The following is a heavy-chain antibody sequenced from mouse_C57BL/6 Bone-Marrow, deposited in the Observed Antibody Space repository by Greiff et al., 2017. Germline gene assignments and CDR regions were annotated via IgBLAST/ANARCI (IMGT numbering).Heavy chain of an antibody. D-gene: IGHD1-1*01. V-gene: IGHV1-19*01. CDR2: INPYNGGT. CDR1: GYTFTDYY. CDR3: AREYYYGSSYGFAY. Sequence: VQLQQSGPVLVKPGASVKMSCKASGYTFTDYYMNWVKQSHGKSLEWIGDINPYNGGTSYNQKFKGKATLTVDKSSSTAYMGLNSLTSEDSAVXYCAREYYYGSSYGFAYWGQGTLVTVSA. J-gene: IGHJ3*01.